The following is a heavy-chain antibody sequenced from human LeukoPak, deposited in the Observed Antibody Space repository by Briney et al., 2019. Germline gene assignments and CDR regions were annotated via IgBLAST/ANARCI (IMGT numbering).Heavy chain of an antibody. CDR2: ISSSGDSI. Sequence: AGGSLRLSCAASGFPFSDYYMSWIRQAPGKGLEWVSYISSSGDSIYYADSVKGRFTISRDNAKNSVHLQMNSLRAEDTAVYYCARGRKWELFDYWGQGTLVTVSS. D-gene: IGHD1-26*01. J-gene: IGHJ4*02. V-gene: IGHV3-11*01. CDR3: ARGRKWELFDY. CDR1: GFPFSDYY.